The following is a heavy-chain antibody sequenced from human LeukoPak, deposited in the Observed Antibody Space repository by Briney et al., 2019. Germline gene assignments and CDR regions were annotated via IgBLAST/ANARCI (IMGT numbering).Heavy chain of an antibody. CDR1: GFIFSTYA. D-gene: IGHD1-26*01. J-gene: IGHJ4*02. CDR3: AKGYPTSLDY. V-gene: IGHV3-23*01. CDR2: ISGSGDST. Sequence: GGSLRLSYAASGFIFSTYAMSWVRQAPGKGLEWVSGISGSGDSTYYADSVKGRFTISRDNSKNTLYLQMNSLRAEDTAVYYCAKGYPTSLDYWGQGTLVTVSS.